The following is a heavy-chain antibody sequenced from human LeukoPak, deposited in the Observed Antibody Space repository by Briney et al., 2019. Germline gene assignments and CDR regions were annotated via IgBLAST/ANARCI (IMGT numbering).Heavy chain of an antibody. CDR2: IASDGSST. CDR3: ARGNYYAMDV. CDR1: GFTFSSYW. Sequence: GGSLRLSCAASGFTFSSYWMHWVRQSPGKGLVWASRIASDGSSTSYADSVKGRFTISRDNAKNTLYLQVNSLRVEDTAVYYCARGNYYAMDVWGQGTTVTVSS. V-gene: IGHV3-74*01. J-gene: IGHJ6*02. D-gene: IGHD3-10*01.